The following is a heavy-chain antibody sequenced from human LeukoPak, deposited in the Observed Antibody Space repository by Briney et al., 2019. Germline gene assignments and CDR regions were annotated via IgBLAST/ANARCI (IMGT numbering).Heavy chain of an antibody. CDR2: ISSSGSTI. V-gene: IGHV3-11*01. Sequence: GRSLRLSCAASGFTFSSYAMSWVRQAPGKGLEWVSYISSSGSTIYYADSVKGRFTISRDNAENSLYLQMNSLRAEDTAVYYCATPSIADSTIYGMDVWGQGTTVTVSS. J-gene: IGHJ6*02. D-gene: IGHD6-6*01. CDR1: GFTFSSYA. CDR3: ATPSIADSTIYGMDV.